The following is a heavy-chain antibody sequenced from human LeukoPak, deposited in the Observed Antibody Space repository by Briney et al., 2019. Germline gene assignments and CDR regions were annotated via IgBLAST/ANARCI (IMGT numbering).Heavy chain of an antibody. D-gene: IGHD5-18*01. CDR1: GGSISSSGYQ. Sequence: SETLSLTCTVSGGSISSSGYQWGWIRQPPGKGLEWIGSIYDSGSTYYNPSLKSRVTISVDTSKNQFSLKLSSVTAADTAVYYCAREDTPMVTPFDYWGQGTLVTVSS. CDR3: AREDTPMVTPFDY. CDR2: IYDSGST. V-gene: IGHV4-39*07. J-gene: IGHJ4*02.